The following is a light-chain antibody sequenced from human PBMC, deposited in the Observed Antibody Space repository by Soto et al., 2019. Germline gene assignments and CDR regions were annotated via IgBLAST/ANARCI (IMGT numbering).Light chain of an antibody. Sequence: QSALTQPPSVSGSPGQSVTISCSGTSSDVGSYSRVSWYQQAPGTAPKVMIYEVSNRPSGVPDRFSGSKSGNTASLTIPGLQLKDEADYYCYSFTSSNTYVFGPGTKVTVL. CDR3: YSFTSSNTYV. V-gene: IGLV2-18*02. J-gene: IGLJ1*01. CDR2: EVS. CDR1: SSDVGSYSR.